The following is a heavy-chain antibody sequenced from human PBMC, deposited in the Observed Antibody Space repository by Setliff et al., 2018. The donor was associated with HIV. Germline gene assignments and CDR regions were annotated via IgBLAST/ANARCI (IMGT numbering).Heavy chain of an antibody. CDR3: ARDPPTYDSSGYSFDS. CDR2: IFPIFGTP. V-gene: IGHV1-69*13. CDR1: GYTFSNYG. D-gene: IGHD3-22*01. Sequence: SVKVSCKASGYTFSNYGISWVRQAPGQGLEWMGAIFPIFGTPNYAQKFQGRVTISADESTSTAYMELSSLTSEDTAVYYCARDPPTYDSSGYSFDSWGQGTLVTVSS. J-gene: IGHJ4*02.